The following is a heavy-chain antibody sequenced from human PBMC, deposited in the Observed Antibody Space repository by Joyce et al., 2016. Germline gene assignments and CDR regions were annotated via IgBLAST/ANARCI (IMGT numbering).Heavy chain of an antibody. J-gene: IGHJ4*02. D-gene: IGHD4-11*01. V-gene: IGHV1-3*01. CDR2: INAGNGNI. Sequence: QVQLVQPGAEVKKPGASVKVSCKASGYMFSNSAMHWVRQAPGQRLEWLGGINAGNGNIKYSQSFQGRVDITRDTSASIVYMELSSLRSEDTAVYFCARDAFVEVTEDYFDNWGQGTLVTVSS. CDR3: ARDAFVEVTEDYFDN. CDR1: GYMFSNSA.